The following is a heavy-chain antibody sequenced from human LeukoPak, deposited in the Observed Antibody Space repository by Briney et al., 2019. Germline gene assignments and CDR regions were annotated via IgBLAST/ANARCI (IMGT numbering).Heavy chain of an antibody. D-gene: IGHD3-22*01. Sequence: PSETLSLTCSVSGGSISNSTSYWGWIRQSPGRGLEWIGSIFETGSTYYHPSLKSRVTISVDTSKNQFSLKLSSVTAADTAVYYCARDPPNAHYDSSGYYPLDDYWGQGTLVTVSS. CDR2: IFETGST. CDR1: GGSISNSTSY. CDR3: ARDPPNAHYDSSGYYPLDDY. J-gene: IGHJ4*02. V-gene: IGHV4-39*07.